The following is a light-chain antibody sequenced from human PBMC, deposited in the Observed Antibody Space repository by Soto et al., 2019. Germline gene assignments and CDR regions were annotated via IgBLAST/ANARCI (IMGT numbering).Light chain of an antibody. CDR2: DAS. J-gene: IGKJ5*01. CDR1: QSVSTY. CDR3: QQRSNWIT. Sequence: EIVLTQSPATLSLSPGERATLSCRASQSVSTYLAWYQQKPGQAPRLLIYDASNRATGIPARFSGSGSGTDFTLTISSLEPEDFAVYSGQQRSNWITFGQGTRLEIE. V-gene: IGKV3-11*01.